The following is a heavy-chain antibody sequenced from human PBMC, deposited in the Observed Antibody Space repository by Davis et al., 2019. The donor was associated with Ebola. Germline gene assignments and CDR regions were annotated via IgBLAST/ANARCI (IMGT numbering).Heavy chain of an antibody. CDR2: IYYSGST. J-gene: IGHJ3*02. CDR3: ARETYYYDSSGYQRGAFDI. Sequence: SATLSPTCTVSAASLTSYYSSWIRQPPGKGLEWIGSIYYSGSTNYNPSPKSRITISVDTSKNQSSLKLTSVTAADTAVYYCARETYYYDSSGYQRGAFDIWGQGTMVTVSS. V-gene: IGHV4-59*01. CDR1: AASLTSYY. D-gene: IGHD3-22*01.